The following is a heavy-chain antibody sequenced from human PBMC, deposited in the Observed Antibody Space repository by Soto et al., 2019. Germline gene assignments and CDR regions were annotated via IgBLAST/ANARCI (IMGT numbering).Heavy chain of an antibody. J-gene: IGHJ4*02. CDR1: GFSLSKARMG. CDR3: ARALREELPIYYFDS. CDR2: IFWNDER. Sequence: QVTLKESSPVLVKPTETLTLTCTVSGFSLSKARMGVSWIRQPPGKALEWLAHIFWNDERSYNTSLKSRLTISRDTSRSQVVLTMTNVDPVDTGTYFCARALREELPIYYFDSWGQGTLVTVSS. D-gene: IGHD1-7*01. V-gene: IGHV2-26*01.